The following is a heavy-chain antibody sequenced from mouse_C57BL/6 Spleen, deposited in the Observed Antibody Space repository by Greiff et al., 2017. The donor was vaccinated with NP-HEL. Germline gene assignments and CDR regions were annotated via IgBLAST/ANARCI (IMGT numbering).Heavy chain of an antibody. D-gene: IGHD2-1*01. CDR2: IDPENGDT. J-gene: IGHJ1*03. CDR3: TPFRYGNYWYFDV. V-gene: IGHV14-4*01. CDR1: GFNIKDDY. Sequence: EVQLQQSGAELVRPGASVKLSCTASGFNIKDDYMHWVKQRPEQGLEWIGWIDPENGDTEYASKFQGKATITADTSSNTAYLQLSSLTSEDTAVYYCTPFRYGNYWYFDVWGTGTTVTVSS.